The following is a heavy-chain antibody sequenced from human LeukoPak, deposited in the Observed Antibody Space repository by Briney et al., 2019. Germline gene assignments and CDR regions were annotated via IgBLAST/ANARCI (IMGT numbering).Heavy chain of an antibody. CDR1: GYTFSGYS. V-gene: IGHV1-2*06. J-gene: IGHJ5*01. Sequence: GASVKVSCKASGYTFSGYSMHWVRQAPGQGLEWMGRINPNSGVTYYAQKFQGRVTMTSDTSITTAYMELSSLTSDDTATYYCARDASNWSAFXSWGQGTLVIVSS. CDR3: ARDASNWSAFXS. CDR2: INPNSGVT. D-gene: IGHD1-20*01.